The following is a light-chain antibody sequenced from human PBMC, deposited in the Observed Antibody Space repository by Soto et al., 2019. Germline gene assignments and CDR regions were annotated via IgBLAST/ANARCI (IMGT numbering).Light chain of an antibody. CDR3: QQYENYWT. CDR2: DAS. CDR1: QSISSW. Sequence: DIQRTQNPSTLSASVGDGVTITCRAIQSISSWLAWYQHKPGKAPKLLIYDASSLESGVPSRFSGSGSGTEFSLTISSLQPDDCATYYCQQYENYWTFGQGTKVDIK. V-gene: IGKV1-5*01. J-gene: IGKJ1*01.